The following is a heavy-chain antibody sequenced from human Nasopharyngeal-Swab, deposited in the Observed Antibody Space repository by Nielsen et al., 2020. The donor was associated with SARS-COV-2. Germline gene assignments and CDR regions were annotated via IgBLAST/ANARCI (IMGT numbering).Heavy chain of an antibody. CDR3: ARGSCSGGSCSPYTWFDP. CDR1: GGSISSYY. Sequence: SETLSLTCTVSGGSISSYYWSWIQQSPGKGLEWIGYLYNSGSIKYNPSLKSRVTISVDTSKNQFSLNLRSVTAADTAVYYCARGSCSGGSCSPYTWFDPWGQGTLVTVSS. CDR2: LYNSGSI. J-gene: IGHJ5*02. D-gene: IGHD2-15*01. V-gene: IGHV4-59*13.